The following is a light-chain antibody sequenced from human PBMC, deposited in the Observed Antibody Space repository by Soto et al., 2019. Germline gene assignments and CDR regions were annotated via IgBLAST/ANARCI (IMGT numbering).Light chain of an antibody. V-gene: IGKV3-15*01. Sequence: EIVMTQSPATLFVSPGERATLSCRASQSVNSNLAWYQQKPGQAPRLLIYGASTRATGIPARFSGSGSGTEFTLTISSLQSEDFAVYYCQQFNYWPRTFGQGTKVEIK. CDR2: GAS. CDR1: QSVNSN. J-gene: IGKJ1*01. CDR3: QQFNYWPRT.